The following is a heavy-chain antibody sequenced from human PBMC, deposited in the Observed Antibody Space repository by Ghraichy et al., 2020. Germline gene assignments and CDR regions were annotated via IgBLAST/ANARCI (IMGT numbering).Heavy chain of an antibody. Sequence: LSLTCAASGFTFSSFSMNWVRQAPGKGLEWVSHISSSSSIMYYADSVKGRFTISRDNAKNSLYLQMNSLRDEDTAVYYCAIEAYDSSGYRYDYWGQGTLVTVSS. CDR2: ISSSSSIM. D-gene: IGHD3-22*01. CDR1: GFTFSSFS. V-gene: IGHV3-48*02. J-gene: IGHJ4*02. CDR3: AIEAYDSSGYRYDY.